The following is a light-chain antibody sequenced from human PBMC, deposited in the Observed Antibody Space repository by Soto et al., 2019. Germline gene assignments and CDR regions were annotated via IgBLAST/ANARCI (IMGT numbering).Light chain of an antibody. CDR1: SSNIGSNH. CDR3: SAWDDSLTGYV. Sequence: QSALTQPPSASGTPGQRVTISCSGSSSNIGSNHVYWYQQLSGTAPKLLIYMNNQRPSGVPDRFSGSKSGTSASLAISGLRSEDEADYYCSAWDDSLTGYVFGSGTKLTVL. CDR2: MNN. V-gene: IGLV1-47*01. J-gene: IGLJ1*01.